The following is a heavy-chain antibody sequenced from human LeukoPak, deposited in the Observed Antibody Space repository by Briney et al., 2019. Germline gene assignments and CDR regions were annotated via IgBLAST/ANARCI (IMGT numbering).Heavy chain of an antibody. CDR2: ISWNSGSI. V-gene: IGHV3-9*01. Sequence: GRSLRLSCAASGFTFDDYAMHWVRQAPGKGLEWVSGISWNSGSIGYADSVKGRSTISRDNAKNSLYLQMNSLRAEDTALYYCAKVGVVVIREGAFDIWGQGTMVTVSS. CDR3: AKVGVVVIREGAFDI. J-gene: IGHJ3*02. D-gene: IGHD3-22*01. CDR1: GFTFDDYA.